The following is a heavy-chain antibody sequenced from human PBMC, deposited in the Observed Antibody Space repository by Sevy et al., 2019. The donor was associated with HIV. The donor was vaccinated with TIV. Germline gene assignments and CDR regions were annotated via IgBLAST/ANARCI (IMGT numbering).Heavy chain of an antibody. CDR1: GFTFINVC. V-gene: IGHV3-15*07. D-gene: IGHD3-22*01. CDR3: STDGASISMIVD. CDR2: IKSKAVGGTT. J-gene: IGHJ4*02. Sequence: GGSLRLSCAASGFTFINVCMNWVRQAPGKGLEWVGRIKSKAVGGTTDYAAPVKGRFTISRDDSKNTVYLQMNSLKTEETAVYYCSTDGASISMIVDWGQGTLVTVSS.